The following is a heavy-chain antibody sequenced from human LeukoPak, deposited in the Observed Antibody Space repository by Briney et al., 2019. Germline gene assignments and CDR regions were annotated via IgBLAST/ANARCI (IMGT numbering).Heavy chain of an antibody. D-gene: IGHD2-15*01. V-gene: IGHV3-23*01. J-gene: IGHJ4*02. Sequence: PGGSLRLSCVASGFSFSIYTMNWFRQAPGKGLEWVSSISGSGEDTHFADSVKGRFTVSRDNSRNTLFLQMDSLRVEDTAVYHCAKGKGGLWGQGTLVTVSS. CDR1: GFSFSIYT. CDR2: ISGSGEDT. CDR3: AKGKGGL.